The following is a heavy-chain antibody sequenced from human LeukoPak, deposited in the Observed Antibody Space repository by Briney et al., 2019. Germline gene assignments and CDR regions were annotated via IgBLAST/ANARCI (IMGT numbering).Heavy chain of an antibody. CDR2: IKSDGSST. V-gene: IGHV3-74*01. Sequence: GGSLRLSCAASGFTFSSYWMHWVRQAPGKGLVWVSRIKSDGSSTSYADSVKGRFTISRDNAKNTVYLQMNSLRAEDTAVYYCATSRTFDYWGQGTLVTVSS. CDR3: ATSRTFDY. J-gene: IGHJ4*02. CDR1: GFTFSSYW.